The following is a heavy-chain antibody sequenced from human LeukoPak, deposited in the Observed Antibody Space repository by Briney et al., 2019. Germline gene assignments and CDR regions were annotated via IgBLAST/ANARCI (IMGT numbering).Heavy chain of an antibody. J-gene: IGHJ4*02. CDR3: ANWNRGSYNY. CDR1: GFTFSNYA. Sequence: QSGGSLRLYCAASGFTFSNYAMSWVRQAPGKGLEWVSAISGSGGSTYYADSVKGRFTISRDNSKNTLYLQMNSLRAEDTAVYYCANWNRGSYNYWGQGTLVTVSS. V-gene: IGHV3-23*01. D-gene: IGHD1-26*01. CDR2: ISGSGGST.